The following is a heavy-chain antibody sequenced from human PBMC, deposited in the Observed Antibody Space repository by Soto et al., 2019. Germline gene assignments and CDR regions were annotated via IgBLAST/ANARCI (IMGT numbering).Heavy chain of an antibody. CDR1: GGSINSSF. J-gene: IGHJ4*02. CDR3: ARASTTEKVDS. V-gene: IGHV4-4*09. CDR2: IHNSGSP. Sequence: PSETLSLTCTVSGGSINSSFCSCIRQSPGKGLEWIGHIHNSGSPYNNPSLRSRVSISADTSMNEFSLALTSVTAADTAMYYCARASTTEKVDSRGEGILVTVS.